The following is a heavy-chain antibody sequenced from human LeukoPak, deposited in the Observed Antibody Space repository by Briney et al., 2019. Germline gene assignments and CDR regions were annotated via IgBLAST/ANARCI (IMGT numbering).Heavy chain of an antibody. D-gene: IGHD6-19*01. CDR2: IYYSGST. CDR1: GGSVSSGSYY. Sequence: PSETLSLTCTVSGGSVSSGSYYWSWIRQPPGKGLEWIGYIYYSGSTNYNPSLKSRVTISVDTSKNQFSLKLSSVTAADTAVYYCARDGDSGWHLTFDYWGQGTLVTVSS. J-gene: IGHJ4*02. V-gene: IGHV4-61*01. CDR3: ARDGDSGWHLTFDY.